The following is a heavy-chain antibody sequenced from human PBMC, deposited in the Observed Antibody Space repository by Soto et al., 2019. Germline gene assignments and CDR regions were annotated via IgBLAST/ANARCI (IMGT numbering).Heavy chain of an antibody. CDR1: RGSISSGTNY. J-gene: IGHJ4*02. CDR3: ARAPRYYDYVWGSYRPPWYFDY. V-gene: IGHV4-39*01. CDR2: IYYSGST. Sequence: SETLSLTCTVSRGSISSGTNYWAWIRQPPGKGLEWIANIYYSGSTFYNPSLKSRVTISLDTSKNQFSLKLSSVTAADTAVYYCARAPRYYDYVWGSYRPPWYFDYWGQGTLVTVSS. D-gene: IGHD3-16*02.